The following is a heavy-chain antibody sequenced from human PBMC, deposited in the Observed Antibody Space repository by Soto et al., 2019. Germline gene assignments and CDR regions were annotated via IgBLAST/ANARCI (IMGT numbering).Heavy chain of an antibody. J-gene: IGHJ4*02. CDR1: GFTFSSYA. Sequence: GGSLRLSCAASGFTFSSYAMSWVRQAPGKGLEWVSAISGSGGSTYYADSVKGRFTISRDNSKNTLYLQMNSLRAEDTAVYYCAKDARYSTTVVTLFDYWDQGTLVTVSS. V-gene: IGHV3-23*01. D-gene: IGHD4-17*01. CDR3: AKDARYSTTVVTLFDY. CDR2: ISGSGGST.